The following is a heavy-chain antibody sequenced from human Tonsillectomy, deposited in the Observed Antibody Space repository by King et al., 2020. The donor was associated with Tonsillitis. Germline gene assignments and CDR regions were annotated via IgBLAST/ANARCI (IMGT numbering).Heavy chain of an antibody. Sequence: VQLVESGAEVKKPGESLRISCKGSGYSFTSYWISWVRQMPGKGLEWMGRIDPSDSYTNYSPSFQGHVTISADKSISTAYLQWSSLKASDTAMYYCAREVFRSETGDYFDYWGQGTLVTVSS. J-gene: IGHJ4*02. CDR2: IDPSDSYT. V-gene: IGHV5-10-1*03. D-gene: IGHD1-14*01. CDR1: GYSFTSYW. CDR3: AREVFRSETGDYFDY.